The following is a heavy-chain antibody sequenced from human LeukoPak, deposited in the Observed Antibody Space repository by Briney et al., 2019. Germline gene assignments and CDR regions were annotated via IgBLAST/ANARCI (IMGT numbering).Heavy chain of an antibody. CDR2: INHSGST. V-gene: IGHV4-34*01. D-gene: IGHD1-26*01. Sequence: SETLSLTCAVYGGSFSGYYWSWIRQPPGKGLEWIGEINHSGSTNYNPSLKSRVTISVDTSKNQFSLKLSSVTAADTAVYYCAKDPGGGSYYEHWGQGTLVTVSS. CDR3: AKDPGGGSYYEH. J-gene: IGHJ1*01. CDR1: GGSFSGYY.